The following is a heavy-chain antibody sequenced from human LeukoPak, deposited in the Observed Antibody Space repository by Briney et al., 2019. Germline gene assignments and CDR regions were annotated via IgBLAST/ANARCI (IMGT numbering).Heavy chain of an antibody. J-gene: IGHJ4*02. Sequence: SVKVSCKASGGTFSSYAISWVRQAPGQGLEWMGGIIPIFGTANYAQKFQGRVTITADESTSTAYMELSSLRSEDTAVYYCAKDGRVEQQLYYFDYWGQGALVTVSS. CDR2: IIPIFGTA. D-gene: IGHD6-13*01. V-gene: IGHV1-69*13. CDR3: AKDGRVEQQLYYFDY. CDR1: GGTFSSYA.